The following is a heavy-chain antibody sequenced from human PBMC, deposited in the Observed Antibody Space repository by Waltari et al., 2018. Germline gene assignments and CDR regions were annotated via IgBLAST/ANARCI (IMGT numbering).Heavy chain of an antibody. CDR3: ARDQWFAFDI. J-gene: IGHJ3*02. D-gene: IGHD3-22*01. V-gene: IGHV3-7*01. CDR1: GFTLSSYW. CDR2: IMTDGSEE. Sequence: EVQLVESGGGLVQPGGSLRLSCAASGFTLSSYWMSWVRQAPGKGLEGVANIMTDGSEEYYVDSVRGRFTISRDNAKNSLFLQMNSLRPEDTAVYYCARDQWFAFDIWGQGTMVTVSS.